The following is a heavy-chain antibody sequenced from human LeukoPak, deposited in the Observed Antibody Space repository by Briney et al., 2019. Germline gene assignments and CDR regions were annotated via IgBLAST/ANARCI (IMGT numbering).Heavy chain of an antibody. CDR1: GFTFSSYV. CDR3: ARDPTLGHPDYFDY. V-gene: IGHV3-30*04. J-gene: IGHJ4*02. Sequence: GGSLRLSCAASGFTFSSYVIHWVRQAPGKGLEWVAVISHTDSHIYYADFVRGRFTISRDNSMNTLYLHMNSLRVEDTAVYFCARDPTLGHPDYFDYWGQGTLVTVSS. CDR2: ISHTDSHI.